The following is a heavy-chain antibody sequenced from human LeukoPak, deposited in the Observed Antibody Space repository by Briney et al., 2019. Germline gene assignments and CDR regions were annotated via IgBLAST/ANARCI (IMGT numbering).Heavy chain of an antibody. J-gene: IGHJ6*02. Sequence: ASVKVSCKASGYTFTAYYMHWVRQAPGQGLEWMGWINPNSGGTNYAQKFQGRVTMTRDTSISTAYMELSRLRSDDTAVYYCARDLGGIAAAGTPDYYYYYGMDVWGQGTTVTVSS. CDR2: INPNSGGT. CDR3: ARDLGGIAAAGTPDYYYYYGMDV. CDR1: GYTFTAYY. V-gene: IGHV1-2*02. D-gene: IGHD6-13*01.